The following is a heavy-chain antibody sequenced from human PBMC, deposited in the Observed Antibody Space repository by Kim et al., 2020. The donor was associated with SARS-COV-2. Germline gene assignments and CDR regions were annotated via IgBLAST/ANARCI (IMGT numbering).Heavy chain of an antibody. J-gene: IGHJ6*02. CDR1: GGSFSGYY. V-gene: IGHV4-34*01. CDR3: ARGHPRLYCSGGSCYSHKYYYYYGMDV. D-gene: IGHD2-15*01. CDR2: INHSGST. Sequence: SETLSLTCAVYGGSFSGYYWSWIRQPPGKGLEWIGEINHSGSTNYNPSLKSRVTISVDTSKNQFSLKLSSVPAADTAVYYCARGHPRLYCSGGSCYSHKYYYYYGMDVWGQGTTVTVSS.